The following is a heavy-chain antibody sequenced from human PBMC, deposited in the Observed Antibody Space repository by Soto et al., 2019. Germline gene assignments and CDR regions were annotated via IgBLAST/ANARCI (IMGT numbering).Heavy chain of an antibody. J-gene: IGHJ6*02. CDR3: AKGRAPFLGRGMDV. CDR1: GFTFSSYA. Sequence: EVQLLESGGGLVQPGGSLRLSCAASGFTFSSYAMSWVRQAAGKGLEWVSDISGSGGTTYYADSVKGRFTISRDSPKNTLYLQMNSLRAEDTAVYYCAKGRAPFLGRGMDVWGQGTTVTVSS. CDR2: ISGSGGTT. V-gene: IGHV3-23*01.